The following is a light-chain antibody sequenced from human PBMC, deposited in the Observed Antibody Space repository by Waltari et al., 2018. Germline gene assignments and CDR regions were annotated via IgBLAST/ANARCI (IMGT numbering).Light chain of an antibody. CDR1: KLGQKY. V-gene: IGLV3-1*01. CDR3: QVWDSSTDVV. J-gene: IGLJ2*01. CDR2: EDN. Sequence: SYDLTQPPSVSVSPGQTASITCSGDKLGQKYVFWYRQKTGQSPVLVMYEDNRRPSGSPERVSGSNSGNTATLTISETQVMDDAYYYCQVWDSSTDVVFGGGTKLTVL.